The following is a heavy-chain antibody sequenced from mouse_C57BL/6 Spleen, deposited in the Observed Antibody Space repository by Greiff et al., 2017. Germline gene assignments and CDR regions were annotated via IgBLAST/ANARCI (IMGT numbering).Heavy chain of an antibody. D-gene: IGHD1-1*01. CDR2: INPNNGGT. CDR3: ARRTTVVAKDWFAY. Sequence: EVQLQQSGPELVKPGASVKISCKASGYTFTDYYMNWVKQSHGKSLEWIGDINPNNGGTSYNQKFKGKATLTVDKSSSTAYMELRSLTSEDSAVYYCARRTTVVAKDWFAYWGQGTLVTVSA. CDR1: GYTFTDYY. J-gene: IGHJ3*01. V-gene: IGHV1-26*01.